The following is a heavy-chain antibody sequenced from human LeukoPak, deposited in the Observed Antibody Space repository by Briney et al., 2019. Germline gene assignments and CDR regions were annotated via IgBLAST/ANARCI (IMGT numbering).Heavy chain of an antibody. CDR3: ARYAAATGQDAFDI. D-gene: IGHD6-13*01. CDR2: ISSNGGTT. V-gene: IGHV3-64*01. J-gene: IGHJ3*02. CDR1: GFSFDAYT. Sequence: GGSLRLSCAASGFSFDAYTMHWVRQAPGKGLEYVSAISSNGGTTYYANSVKGRFTISRDNSKNTLYLQMNSLRAEDTAVYYCARYAAATGQDAFDIWGQGTMVTVSS.